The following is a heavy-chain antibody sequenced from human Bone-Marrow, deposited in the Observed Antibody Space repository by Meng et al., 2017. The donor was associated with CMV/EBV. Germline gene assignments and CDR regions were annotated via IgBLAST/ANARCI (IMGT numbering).Heavy chain of an antibody. V-gene: IGHV1-69*10. Sequence: SVKVSCKASGYTFTGYYMHWVRQAPGQGLEWMGWIIPILGIANYAQKFQGRVTITADKSTSTAYMELSSLRSEDTAVYYCARRRGEEWSHYYYYYGMDVWGQGTTVTVSS. CDR2: IIPILGIA. CDR1: GYTFTGYY. J-gene: IGHJ6*02. D-gene: IGHD3-3*01. CDR3: ARRRGEEWSHYYYYYGMDV.